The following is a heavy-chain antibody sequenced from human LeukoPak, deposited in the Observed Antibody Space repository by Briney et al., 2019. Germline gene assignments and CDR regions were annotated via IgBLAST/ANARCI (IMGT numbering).Heavy chain of an antibody. CDR3: TTLTGYSHFDS. J-gene: IGHJ4*02. CDR2: IYGVGRT. CDR1: GFSVSSYD. D-gene: IGHD3-9*01. V-gene: IGHV3-66*04. Sequence: GGSLRLSCVASGFSVSSYDMNWVRQSPGKGLEWVSTIYGVGRTYYAGSVKDRFTIPKDISTNTIYLQMNTLRADDTAVYYCTTLTGYSHFDSWGQGTLVTVFS.